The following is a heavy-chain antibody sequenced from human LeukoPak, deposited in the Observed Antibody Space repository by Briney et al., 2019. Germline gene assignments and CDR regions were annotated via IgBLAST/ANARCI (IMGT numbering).Heavy chain of an antibody. J-gene: IGHJ4*02. CDR1: GYSFTSYW. D-gene: IGHD1-26*01. CDR2: IYPGDSDT. Sequence: GESLKISCKGSGYSFTSYWIGWVRQLPGKGLEWMGIIYPGDSDTRYSPSFQGQVTISADKSISTAYLQWSSLKASDTAMYYCARESPTFYSGSYYAYWGQGTLVTVSS. V-gene: IGHV5-51*01. CDR3: ARESPTFYSGSYYAY.